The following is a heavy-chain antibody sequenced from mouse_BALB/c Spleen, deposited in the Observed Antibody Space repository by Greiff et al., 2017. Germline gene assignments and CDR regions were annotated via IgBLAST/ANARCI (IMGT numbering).Heavy chain of an antibody. D-gene: IGHD2-4*01. CDR1: GFSLTSYG. Sequence: VKLMESGPGLVAPSQSLSITCTVSGFSLTSYGVHWVRQPPGKGLEWLGVIWAGGSTNYNSALMSRLSISKDNSKSQVFLKMNSLQTDDTAMYYCARGGLRRGLAYWGQGTLVTVSA. V-gene: IGHV2-9*02. CDR3: ARGGLRRGLAY. CDR2: IWAGGST. J-gene: IGHJ3*01.